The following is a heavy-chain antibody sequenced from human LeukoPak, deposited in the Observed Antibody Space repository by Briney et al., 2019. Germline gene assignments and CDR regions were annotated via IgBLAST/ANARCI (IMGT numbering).Heavy chain of an antibody. Sequence: GGTLRLSCAASGFSFSSYSMNWVRQAPGKGLEWVSSISSNSSYIYYADSVKGRFTISRDNAKNSLYLQMISLRAEDTAVYYCARDEEIVVVPAALGYWGQGTLVTVSS. V-gene: IGHV3-21*01. CDR3: ARDEEIVVVPAALGY. J-gene: IGHJ4*02. CDR1: GFSFSSYS. CDR2: ISSNSSYI. D-gene: IGHD2-2*01.